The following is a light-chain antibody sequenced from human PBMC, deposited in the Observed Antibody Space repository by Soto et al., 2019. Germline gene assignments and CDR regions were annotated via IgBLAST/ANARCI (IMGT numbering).Light chain of an antibody. CDR3: QQSYVTPWT. Sequence: DIQMTHSPSSLCSSIGDRVTISCRASQDISSSLNWYQHKSGKAPKLLIYAASGLHSGVPSRFSGSGSGTDFTLTISSLQPEDFATYYCQQSYVTPWTFGQGTKVDIK. CDR1: QDISSS. CDR2: AAS. J-gene: IGKJ1*01. V-gene: IGKV1-39*01.